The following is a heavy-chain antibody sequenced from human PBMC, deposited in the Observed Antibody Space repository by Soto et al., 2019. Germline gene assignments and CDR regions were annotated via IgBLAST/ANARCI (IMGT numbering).Heavy chain of an antibody. V-gene: IGHV3-74*01. CDR1: GFTFSSYW. D-gene: IGHD6-13*01. CDR2: INSDGSST. CDR3: ASGGYSSSWYYYHGMDV. J-gene: IGHJ6*02. Sequence: GGSLRLSCVASGFTFSSYWMHWVRQAPGKGLVWVSHINSDGSSTTYADSVKGRFTISRDNAKNTLYLQMNSLRAEDTAVYYCASGGYSSSWYYYHGMDVWGQGTTVTVSS.